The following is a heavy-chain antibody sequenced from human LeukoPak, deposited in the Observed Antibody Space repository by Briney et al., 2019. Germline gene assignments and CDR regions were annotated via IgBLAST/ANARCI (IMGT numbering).Heavy chain of an antibody. CDR2: ISSSGSSI. Sequence: GGSLRLSCAASGFTFSSYSMNWVRQAPGKGLERVSNISSSGSSIYYTDSVKGRFTISRDNAKNSLYLQMNSLRAEDTAVYYCARGGWELLGRRGFDYWGQGTLVTVSS. CDR3: ARGGWELLGRRGFDY. J-gene: IGHJ4*02. D-gene: IGHD1-26*01. V-gene: IGHV3-48*04. CDR1: GFTFSSYS.